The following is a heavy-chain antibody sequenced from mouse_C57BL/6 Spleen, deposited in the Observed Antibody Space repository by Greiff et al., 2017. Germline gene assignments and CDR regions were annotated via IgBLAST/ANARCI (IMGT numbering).Heavy chain of an antibody. V-gene: IGHV1-64*01. J-gene: IGHJ4*01. D-gene: IGHD1-1*01. Sequence: QVQLQQPGAGLVKPGASVKLSCKASGYTFTSYWMHWVKQRPGQGLEWIGMIHPNSGSTNYNEKFKSKATLTVDKSASTAYMQLSSLTSEDSAVYYCARSNGSSYAMDYWGQGTSVTVSS. CDR3: ARSNGSSYAMDY. CDR2: IHPNSGST. CDR1: GYTFTSYW.